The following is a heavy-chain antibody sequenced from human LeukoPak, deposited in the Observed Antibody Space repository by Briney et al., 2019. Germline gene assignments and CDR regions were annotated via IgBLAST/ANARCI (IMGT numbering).Heavy chain of an antibody. CDR2: INHSGST. CDR3: ARYWNWNYNY. CDR1: GGSFSGYY. V-gene: IGHV4-34*01. D-gene: IGHD1-7*01. J-gene: IGHJ4*02. Sequence: PSETLSLTCAVHGGSFSGYYWSWIRQPPGKGLEWIGEINHSGSTNYNPSLKSRVTISVDTSKNQFSLKLSSVTAADTAVYYWARYWNWNYNYWGQGTLVTVSS.